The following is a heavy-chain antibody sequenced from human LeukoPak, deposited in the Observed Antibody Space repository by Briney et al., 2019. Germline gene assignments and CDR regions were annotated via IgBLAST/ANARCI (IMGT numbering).Heavy chain of an antibody. CDR1: GFTFSTYT. J-gene: IGHJ5*02. Sequence: SGGSLRLSCSASGFTFSTYTMNWVRQAPGKGLEWVSSISGSSTYIYYADSVKGRCTISRDNAKNSLYLQMNSLRAEDTAVYYCARDKRGANWFDPWGQEPWSPSPQ. CDR2: ISGSSTYI. D-gene: IGHD1-26*01. CDR3: ARDKRGANWFDP. V-gene: IGHV3-21*01.